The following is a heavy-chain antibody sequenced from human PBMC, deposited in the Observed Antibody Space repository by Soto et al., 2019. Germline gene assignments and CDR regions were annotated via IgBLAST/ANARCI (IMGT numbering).Heavy chain of an antibody. V-gene: IGHV1-69*12. Sequence: QVQLVQSGAEVKKPGSSVKVSCKASGGTFSSYAINWVRQAPGQGLEWMGGIIPIFGTADYAQKFQGRVTITADQSTSTAYMELSSLRPEDTAVYYCAQCLLGVNYCCGMDVWGQGTTVTVSS. CDR1: GGTFSSYA. CDR2: IIPIFGTA. CDR3: AQCLLGVNYCCGMDV. D-gene: IGHD3-16*01. J-gene: IGHJ6*02.